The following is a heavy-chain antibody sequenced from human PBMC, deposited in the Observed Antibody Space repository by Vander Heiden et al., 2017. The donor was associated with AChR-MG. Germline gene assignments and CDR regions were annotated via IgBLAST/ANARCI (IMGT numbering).Heavy chain of an antibody. Sequence: EVQLVQSGAEVKKPGESLKISCKGSGYSFTSYWIGWVRQMPGKGLEWMGIIYPGDSDTRYSPSFQGQVTISADKSISTAYLQWSSLKASDTAMYYCARVYYDYVWGSYRRQDAFDIWGQGTMVTVSS. J-gene: IGHJ3*02. V-gene: IGHV5-51*01. CDR2: IYPGDSDT. D-gene: IGHD3-16*02. CDR3: ARVYYDYVWGSYRRQDAFDI. CDR1: GYSFTSYW.